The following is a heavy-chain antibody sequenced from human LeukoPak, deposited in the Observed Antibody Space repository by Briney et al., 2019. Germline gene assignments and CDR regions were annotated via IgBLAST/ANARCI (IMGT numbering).Heavy chain of an antibody. CDR1: GSTFSNYA. Sequence: GGSLRLSCAASGSTFSNYAMSWVRQAPGKGLEWVAVIWYDGSKEYYADSVKGRFTISRDDSKNTLYLQMNSLRAEDTAVYYCARDLCSTTSCLDYWGQGTLVTVSS. D-gene: IGHD2-2*01. V-gene: IGHV3-33*08. CDR3: ARDLCSTTSCLDY. J-gene: IGHJ4*02. CDR2: IWYDGSKE.